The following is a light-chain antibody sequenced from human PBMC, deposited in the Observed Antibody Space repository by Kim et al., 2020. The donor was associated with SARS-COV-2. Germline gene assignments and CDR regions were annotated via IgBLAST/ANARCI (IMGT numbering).Light chain of an antibody. V-gene: IGKV1-5*01. Sequence: SACIGDRVPSTGRASHTVRGWLAWYQQKPGKAPKLLIYDASTLKSGVPSRFSGSGSGTEFTLTINSLQPDDFATYYCQQYNTYWTFGQGTKVDIK. J-gene: IGKJ1*01. CDR3: QQYNTYWT. CDR2: DAS. CDR1: HTVRGW.